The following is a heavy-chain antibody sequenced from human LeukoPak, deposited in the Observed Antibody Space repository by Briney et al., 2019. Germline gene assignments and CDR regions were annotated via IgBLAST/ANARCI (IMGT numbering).Heavy chain of an antibody. D-gene: IGHD3-10*01. Sequence: SETLSLTCTVSGGSISSSSYFWGWIRQPPGKGLGWIGSIYYSGSTYYNPSLKSRVTISVDTSKNQFSLKLSSVTAADTAVYYCAAVRGNYFDYWGQGTLVTVSS. V-gene: IGHV4-39*01. CDR3: AAVRGNYFDY. CDR1: GGSISSSSYF. J-gene: IGHJ4*02. CDR2: IYYSGST.